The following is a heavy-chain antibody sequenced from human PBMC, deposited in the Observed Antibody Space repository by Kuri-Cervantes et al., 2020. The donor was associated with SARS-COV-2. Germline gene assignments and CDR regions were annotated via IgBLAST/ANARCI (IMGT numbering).Heavy chain of an antibody. Sequence: SQTLSLTCAVYGGSFSGYYWSWIRQPPGKGLEWVGEINHSGSTNYNPSLKSRVTVSVDTSKNQFSLKLSSVTAADTAVYYCGGYCSSTSCYTVYWGQGTLVTVSS. D-gene: IGHD2-2*02. J-gene: IGHJ4*02. V-gene: IGHV4-34*01. CDR1: GGSFSGYY. CDR3: GGYCSSTSCYTVY. CDR2: INHSGST.